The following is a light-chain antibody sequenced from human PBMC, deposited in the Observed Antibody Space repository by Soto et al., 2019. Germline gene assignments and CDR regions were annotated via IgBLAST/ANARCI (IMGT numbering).Light chain of an antibody. J-gene: IGKJ1*01. Sequence: DIQMTQSPSTLSASVGDRVTITCRASQSISSWLTWYQQKAGQAPKLLIYKASIVESGVPSRFSGSGSGTEFTLPISSLQPDDSATYYCQQYSYFATFGQGPRVEVK. CDR3: QQYSYFAT. CDR2: KAS. V-gene: IGKV1-5*03. CDR1: QSISSW.